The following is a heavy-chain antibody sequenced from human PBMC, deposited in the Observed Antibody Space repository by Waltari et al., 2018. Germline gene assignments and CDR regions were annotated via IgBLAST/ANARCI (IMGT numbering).Heavy chain of an antibody. V-gene: IGHV4-61*02. D-gene: IGHD6-13*01. Sequence: QVQLQESGPGLVKPSQTLALTCTVSGCYIISGSYYWTVTRQPAGKGLEWNGRIYTSGSTNYNPSLKSRVTISVDTSKNQFSLKLSSVTAADTAVYYCARDGGYSSRDAFDIWGQGTMVTVSS. CDR1: GCYIISGSYY. CDR2: IYTSGST. J-gene: IGHJ3*02. CDR3: ARDGGYSSRDAFDI.